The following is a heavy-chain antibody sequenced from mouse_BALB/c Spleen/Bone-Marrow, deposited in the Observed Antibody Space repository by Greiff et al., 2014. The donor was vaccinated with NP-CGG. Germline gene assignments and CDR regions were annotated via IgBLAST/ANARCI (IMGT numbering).Heavy chain of an antibody. CDR3: ARVYYGNLDH. CDR1: GYAFSTYW. CDR2: VSPGDGDT. V-gene: IGHV1-80*01. J-gene: IGHJ2*01. D-gene: IGHD2-1*01. Sequence: LQESGAELVRPGSSVKISCKASGYAFSTYWMNWVKQRPGQGLEWIGQVSPGDGDTNYNGKSRGKATLTADKSSSTAYIQLSSLTSEDSAVYFCARVYYGNLDHWGQGTTLTVSS.